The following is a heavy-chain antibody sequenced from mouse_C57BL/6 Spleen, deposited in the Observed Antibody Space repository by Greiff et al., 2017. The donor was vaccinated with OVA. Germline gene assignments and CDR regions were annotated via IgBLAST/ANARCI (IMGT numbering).Heavy chain of an antibody. CDR1: GYTFTSYW. V-gene: IGHV1-64*01. J-gene: IGHJ4*01. CDR3: ATFYAMDY. Sequence: VQLQQPGAELVKPGASVTLSCKASGYTFTSYWMHWVKQRPGQGLEWIGMIHPNSGSTNYNEKFKSKATLTVDKSSSTAYMQLSSLTSEDYAVYYCATFYAMDYWGQGTSVTVSS. CDR2: IHPNSGST.